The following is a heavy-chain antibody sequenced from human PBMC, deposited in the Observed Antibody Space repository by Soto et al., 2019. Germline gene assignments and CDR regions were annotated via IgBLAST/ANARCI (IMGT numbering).Heavy chain of an antibody. J-gene: IGHJ4*02. Sequence: QVQLVESGGGVVQPGRSLRLSCAASGFTFSHYAMHWVRQAPGKGLEWVALMSYDGSNEYYADSVKGRFTISRDNSKNTLYLQLNSLTAEDTVVYYWSKNGCHNFAYWGQGTLVTVSS. CDR3: SKNGCHNFAY. CDR1: GFTFSHYA. V-gene: IGHV3-30*18. CDR2: MSYDGSNE.